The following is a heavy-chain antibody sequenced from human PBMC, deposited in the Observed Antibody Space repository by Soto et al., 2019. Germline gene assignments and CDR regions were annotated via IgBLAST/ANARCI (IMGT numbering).Heavy chain of an antibody. CDR3: ARGVSSSGWYDIAYYFDY. Sequence: QVQLVESGGGVVQPGRSLRLSCAASGFTFSSYGMHWVRQAPGKGLEWVAVIWYDGSNKYYADSVKGRFTISRDNSKNWLYLQLNSLRAEDTAVYYCARGVSSSGWYDIAYYFDYWAQGTLVTVSS. D-gene: IGHD6-19*01. J-gene: IGHJ4*02. CDR2: IWYDGSNK. V-gene: IGHV3-33*01. CDR1: GFTFSSYG.